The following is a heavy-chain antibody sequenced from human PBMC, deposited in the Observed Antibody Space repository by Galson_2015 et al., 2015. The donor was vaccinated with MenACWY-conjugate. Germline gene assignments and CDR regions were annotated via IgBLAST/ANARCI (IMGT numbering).Heavy chain of an antibody. D-gene: IGHD3-3*01. V-gene: IGHV4-61*08. Sequence: SETPFLTRPFSCGSPSSRGYFWTRVPPPPRKGAGWIGLIYDSGTTKYNPSLKGRVTISLDTSKNQVSLKLSSVTAADTAVYYCAREFSYWGQGTLVTVSS. CDR2: IYDSGTT. CDR1: CGSPSSRGYF. CDR3: AREFSY. J-gene: IGHJ4*02.